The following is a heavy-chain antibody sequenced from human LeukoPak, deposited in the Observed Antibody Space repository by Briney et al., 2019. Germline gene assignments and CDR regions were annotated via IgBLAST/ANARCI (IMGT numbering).Heavy chain of an antibody. CDR2: ISTYNGNT. J-gene: IGHJ4*02. V-gene: IGHV1-18*01. Sequence: GASVKVSCKASGYTFTSYGISWVRQAPGQGLEWMGWISTYNGNTNYAQNLQGRVTMTRDTSTSTAYMELRSLRSDDTAVYYCARGGDSSGLNRFAYWGQGTLVTVSS. D-gene: IGHD3-22*01. CDR1: GYTFTSYG. CDR3: ARGGDSSGLNRFAY.